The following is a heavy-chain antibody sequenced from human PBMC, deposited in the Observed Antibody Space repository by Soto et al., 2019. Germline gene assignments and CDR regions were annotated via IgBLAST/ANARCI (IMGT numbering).Heavy chain of an antibody. CDR1: GFSLRTDAVG. D-gene: IGHD6-13*01. Sequence: QITLKESGPTLVRPTQTLTLTCTVSGFSLRTDAVGVAWIRQSPGKALEWLGIIYWNGEKRYTSSLQTRLTITRDTSKNQVVLTMTDMAPLDTATYFCAHRIAAPGRTLDSWGQGVLVTVSS. CDR3: AHRIAAPGRTLDS. J-gene: IGHJ4*02. V-gene: IGHV2-5*01. CDR2: IYWNGEK.